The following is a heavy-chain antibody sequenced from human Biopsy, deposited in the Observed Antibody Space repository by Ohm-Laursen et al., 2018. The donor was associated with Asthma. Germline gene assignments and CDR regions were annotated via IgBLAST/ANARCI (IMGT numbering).Heavy chain of an antibody. J-gene: IGHJ4*02. V-gene: IGHV1-69*01. CDR2: INSVLGTT. CDR3: ARKAGSCISRTCYSLDF. Sequence: SSVKVSCKSLGGTFNTYVIGWVRQAPGQGLEWMGGINSVLGTTTYPQKLQDRVTITADDSTSTVYMELSSLRSEDTAVYYCARKAGSCISRTCYSLDFWGQGTLVTVSS. D-gene: IGHD2-2*01. CDR1: GGTFNTYV.